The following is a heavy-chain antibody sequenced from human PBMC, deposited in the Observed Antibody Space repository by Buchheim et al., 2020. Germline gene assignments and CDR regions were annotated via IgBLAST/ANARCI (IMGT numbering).Heavy chain of an antibody. CDR2: ISSYSSYT. CDR1: GFTFSDYY. Sequence: QVQLVDSEGGLVKPGGSLRLSCAASGFTFSDYYMSWIRQAPGKGLEWVSYISSYSSYTNYADSVKGRFTISRDNAKNSLYLQMNSLRTEDTAVYYCARAQYSSSSGYSSGWWDYWGQGTL. CDR3: ARAQYSSSSGYSSGWWDY. D-gene: IGHD6-19*01. J-gene: IGHJ4*02. V-gene: IGHV3-11*05.